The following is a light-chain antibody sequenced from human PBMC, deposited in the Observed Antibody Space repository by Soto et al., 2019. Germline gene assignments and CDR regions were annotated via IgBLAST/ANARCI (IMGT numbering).Light chain of an antibody. V-gene: IGKV1-5*03. CDR2: KAS. CDR1: QSISSW. Sequence: DIQMTQSPSTLSASVGDRVIITCRASQSISSWLAWYQQKPGKAPNLLIYKASTLKSGVPSRFSGSGSGTEFPLTISNLQPDDFATYYCQQYDNVSWTFGQGTKVEIK. J-gene: IGKJ1*01. CDR3: QQYDNVSWT.